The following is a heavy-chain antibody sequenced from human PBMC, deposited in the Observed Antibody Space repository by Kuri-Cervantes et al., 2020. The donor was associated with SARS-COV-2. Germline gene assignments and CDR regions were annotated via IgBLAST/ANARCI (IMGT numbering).Heavy chain of an antibody. Sequence: GSLRLSCAVYGGSFSGYYWSWIRQPPGKGLEWIGEINHSGSTNYNPSLKSRVTISVDTSKNQFSLKLSSVTAADTAVYYCARVGGTGVDYWGQGTLVTVSS. D-gene: IGHD7-27*01. CDR3: ARVGGTGVDY. J-gene: IGHJ4*02. V-gene: IGHV4-34*01. CDR2: INHSGST. CDR1: GGSFSGYY.